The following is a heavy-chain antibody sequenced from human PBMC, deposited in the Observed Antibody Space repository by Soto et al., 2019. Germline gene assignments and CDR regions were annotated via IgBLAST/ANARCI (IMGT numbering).Heavy chain of an antibody. CDR2: IYYSGST. D-gene: IGHD1-1*01. V-gene: IGHV4-39*01. CDR3: ARTTELEPGRHGMDV. Sequence: QLQLQESGPGLVKPSETLSLTCTVSGGSISSSNYYWGWIRQPPGKGLEWIGSIYYSGSTYYNPSLKSRVTISVDTSKNQFSLKLSSVTAADTAVYYCARTTELEPGRHGMDVWGQGTTVTVSS. J-gene: IGHJ6*02. CDR1: GGSISSSNYY.